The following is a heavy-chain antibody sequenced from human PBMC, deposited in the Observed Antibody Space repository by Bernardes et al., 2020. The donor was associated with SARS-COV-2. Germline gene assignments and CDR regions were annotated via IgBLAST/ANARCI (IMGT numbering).Heavy chain of an antibody. D-gene: IGHD5-12*01. Sequence: ASVKVSCKASGYTFTSYAMIWVRQAPGQGLAWMGWINTNTGYPMSAQGFPGRFVFSLDTSVSTAYLQISSLKAEDTAVYYCARVTVGYSGYDWKFDDWGQGTLVTVSS. CDR2: INTNTGYP. CDR1: GYTFTSYA. V-gene: IGHV7-4-1*02. J-gene: IGHJ4*02. CDR3: ARVTVGYSGYDWKFDD.